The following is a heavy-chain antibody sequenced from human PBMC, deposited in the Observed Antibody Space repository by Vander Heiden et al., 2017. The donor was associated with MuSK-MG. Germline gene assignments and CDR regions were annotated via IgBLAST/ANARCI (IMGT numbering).Heavy chain of an antibody. CDR1: GFTFSSYS. J-gene: IGHJ4*02. Sequence: VQLVESGGGLVKPGYSLTLSCAASGFTFSSYSMNWVRQAPGKGLEWVASISRSGSYIYYADSVKGRFTISRDNAKNSLYLQMNSLRAEDTAVFYCARDGGDSSSVYGPGHYFDYWGQGTLVTVSS. CDR3: ARDGGDSSSVYGPGHYFDY. V-gene: IGHV3-21*01. D-gene: IGHD6-13*01. CDR2: ISRSGSYI.